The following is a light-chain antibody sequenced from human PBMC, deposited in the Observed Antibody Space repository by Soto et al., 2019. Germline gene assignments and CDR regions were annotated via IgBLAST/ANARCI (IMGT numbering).Light chain of an antibody. V-gene: IGLV2-11*01. CDR1: SSDVANYKY. CDR3: CSYAGTYTRV. J-gene: IGLJ1*01. Sequence: QSVLAQPRSVSGSPGQSVTMSCTITSSDVANYKYVSWYQQHPGKAPKLMIYDVNKRPSGVPYRFSGSKSGNTASLTISGLQAEDEADYYCCSYAGTYTRVFGTGTKVTLL. CDR2: DVN.